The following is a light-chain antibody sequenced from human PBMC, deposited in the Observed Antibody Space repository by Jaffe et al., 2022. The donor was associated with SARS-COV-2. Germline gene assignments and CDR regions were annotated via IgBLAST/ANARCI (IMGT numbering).Light chain of an antibody. J-gene: IGLJ1*01. CDR1: SSNIGSNT. Sequence: QSVLTQPPSASETPGQRVTISCSGSSSNIGSNTVNWYQQLPGTAPKLLIYSNNQRPSGVPDRFSGSKSGTSASLAISGLQSDDEADYYCAAWDDSLNGYVFATGTKVTVL. CDR3: AAWDDSLNGYV. V-gene: IGLV1-44*01. CDR2: SNN.